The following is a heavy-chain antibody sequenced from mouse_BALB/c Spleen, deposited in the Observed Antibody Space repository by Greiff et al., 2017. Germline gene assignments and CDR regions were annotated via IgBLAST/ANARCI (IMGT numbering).Heavy chain of an antibody. CDR1: GYTFTSYT. CDR3: ARGYYGSSLFSMDY. Sequence: QVQLQQSGAELARPGASVKMSCKASGYTFTSYTMHWVKQRPGQGLEWIGYINPSSGYTNYNQKFKDKATLTADKSSSTAYMQLSSLTSEDSAVYYCARGYYGSSLFSMDYWGQGTSVTVSS. CDR2: INPSSGYT. D-gene: IGHD1-1*01. V-gene: IGHV1-4*01. J-gene: IGHJ4*01.